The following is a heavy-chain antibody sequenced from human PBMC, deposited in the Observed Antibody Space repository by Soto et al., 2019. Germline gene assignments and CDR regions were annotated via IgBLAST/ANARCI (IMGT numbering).Heavy chain of an antibody. V-gene: IGHV4-61*01. CDR2: IYYSGST. Sequence: SETLSLTCTLSGSSISVHSDYYGWIRQPPGKVLEWIGYIYYSGSTNYNPSLKSRVTISVDTSKNQFSLKLSSVTAADTAVYYCARVARPDPDGWFDPWGQGTLVTVSS. CDR3: ARVARPDPDGWFDP. J-gene: IGHJ5*02. CDR1: GSSISVHSDY.